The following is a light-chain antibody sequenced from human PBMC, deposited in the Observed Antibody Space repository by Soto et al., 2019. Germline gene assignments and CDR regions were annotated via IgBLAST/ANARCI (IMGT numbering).Light chain of an antibody. CDR3: QQYGSSPT. Sequence: EIVLTQSPGTLSLSPGERATLSCKASQSVRGAYLAWYQHQPGQAPRLLIYGTSSRATGIPDRFSGSGSGTDFTLTISRLEPEDFAAYYCQQYGSSPTFGQGTKVEIK. CDR1: QSVRGAY. CDR2: GTS. V-gene: IGKV3-20*01. J-gene: IGKJ1*01.